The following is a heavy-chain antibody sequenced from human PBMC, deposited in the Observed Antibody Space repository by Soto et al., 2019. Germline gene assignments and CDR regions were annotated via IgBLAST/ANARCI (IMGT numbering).Heavy chain of an antibody. CDR1: GFSLSTSGMC. D-gene: IGHD4-4*01. Sequence: KSGPTLVNPTQTLTLTCTFSGFSLSTSGMCVSWIRQPPGKALEWLALIDWDDDKYYSTSLKTRLTISKDTSKNQVVLTMTNMDPVDTATYYCARGTVSLYYYYYGMDVWGQGTTVTVSS. CDR2: IDWDDDK. J-gene: IGHJ6*02. V-gene: IGHV2-70*01. CDR3: ARGTVSLYYYYYGMDV.